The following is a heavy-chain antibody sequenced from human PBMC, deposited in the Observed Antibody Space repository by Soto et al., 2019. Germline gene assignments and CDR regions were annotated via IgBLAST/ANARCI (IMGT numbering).Heavy chain of an antibody. Sequence: QVQLVQSGAEVKKPGAAVKVSCKASGYIFINYYIHWVRQAPGQGLEWIGIINPNGGSTNYAQKFRGRVTLARDTSTSTVYMDLSSLRSEDTAMYYCARDLAAGDFWGQGTLVTVSS. D-gene: IGHD6-13*01. CDR1: GYIFINYY. CDR3: ARDLAAGDF. CDR2: INPNGGST. V-gene: IGHV1-46*01. J-gene: IGHJ4*02.